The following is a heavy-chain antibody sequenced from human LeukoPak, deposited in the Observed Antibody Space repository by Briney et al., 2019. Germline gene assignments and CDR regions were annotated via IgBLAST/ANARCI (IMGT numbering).Heavy chain of an antibody. J-gene: IGHJ4*02. D-gene: IGHD5-18*01. V-gene: IGHV1-18*01. CDR3: ARGYTKFDY. Sequence: ASVKVSCKASSYTFTRYGISWVRQAPGQGLEWMGWISGYNGNTNYAQKFQGRVSMTADASTSTAYMELRSLRSDDTAVYYCARGYTKFDYWGQETLVTVSS. CDR1: SYTFTRYG. CDR2: ISGYNGNT.